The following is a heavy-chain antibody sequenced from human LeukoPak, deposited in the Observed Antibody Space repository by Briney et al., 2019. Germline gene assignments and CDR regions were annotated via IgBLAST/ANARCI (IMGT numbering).Heavy chain of an antibody. CDR3: ARVKCSGSSCSDY. D-gene: IGHD2-15*01. J-gene: IGHJ4*02. CDR1: AFTFSSYE. CDR2: ISSSGSTI. Sequence: GGSLRLSCAASAFTFSSYEMNWVRQAPGKGLEWVSYISSSGSTIYYADSVKGRFTISRDNAKNSLYLQMNSLRAEDTAVYYCARVKCSGSSCSDYWGQGTLVTVSS. V-gene: IGHV3-48*03.